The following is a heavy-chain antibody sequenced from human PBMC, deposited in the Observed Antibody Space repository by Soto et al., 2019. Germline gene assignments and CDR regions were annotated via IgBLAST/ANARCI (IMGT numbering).Heavy chain of an antibody. CDR1: GFTFSSYA. CDR2: ISGSGGST. CDR3: AKAPRFGEPQPNRSGYYYYMDV. D-gene: IGHD3-10*02. Sequence: EVQLVESGGGLVQPGGSLRLSCAASGFTFSSYAMSWVRQAPGKGLEWVSAISGSGGSTYYADSVKGRFTISRDNSKNTLYLQMNSLRAEDTAVYYCAKAPRFGEPQPNRSGYYYYMDVWGIGTTVTVSS. J-gene: IGHJ6*03. V-gene: IGHV3-23*04.